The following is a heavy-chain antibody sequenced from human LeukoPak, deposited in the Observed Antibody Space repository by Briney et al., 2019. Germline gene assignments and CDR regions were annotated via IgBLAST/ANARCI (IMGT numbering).Heavy chain of an antibody. CDR3: ANGEYSSSWYFGY. V-gene: IGHV3-48*01. CDR2: ISGSSSTI. Sequence: GSLRLSCAASGFTFSSYSMNWVRQAPGKGLEWVSYISGSSSTIYYADSVKGRFTISRDNAKNSLYLQMNSLRAEDTAVYYCANGEYSSSWYFGYWGQGTLVTVSS. D-gene: IGHD6-13*01. J-gene: IGHJ4*02. CDR1: GFTFSSYS.